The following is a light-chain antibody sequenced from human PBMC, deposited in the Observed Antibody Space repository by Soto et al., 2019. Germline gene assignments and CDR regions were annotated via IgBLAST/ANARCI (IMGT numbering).Light chain of an antibody. CDR1: QSVSSY. V-gene: IGKV3-11*01. CDR3: QQRSNWLT. Sequence: EIVLTQSPATLSLSPGERATLSCRASQSVSSYLAWYQQKPGQAPRLLIYDASNRANGIPARFSGSGSGTDCTLTISSLEPEDFAVYYCQQRSNWLTFGGGTKVEIK. J-gene: IGKJ4*01. CDR2: DAS.